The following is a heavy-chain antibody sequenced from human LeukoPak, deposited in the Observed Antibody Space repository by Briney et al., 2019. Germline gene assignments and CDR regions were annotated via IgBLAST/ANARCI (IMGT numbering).Heavy chain of an antibody. CDR1: GFTFSSYA. CDR2: ISGSGSRT. V-gene: IGHV3-23*01. D-gene: IGHD3-22*01. CDR3: AKAPMIVVTNNWLDP. J-gene: IGHJ5*02. Sequence: GGSLRLSCAASGFTFSSYAMNWVRQAPGKGLEWVSSISGSGSRTYYGDSVKGRFTVSRDNSNNTLFLHMDSLRAEDTAVYYCAKAPMIVVTNNWLDPWGQGTLVTVSS.